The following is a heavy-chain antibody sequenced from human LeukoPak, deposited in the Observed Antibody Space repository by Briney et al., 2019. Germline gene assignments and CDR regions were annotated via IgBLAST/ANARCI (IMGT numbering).Heavy chain of an antibody. D-gene: IGHD2-15*01. Sequence: SVKVSCKASGSTFSSYTISWVRQPPGQGLEWMGRIIPILGIANYAQKFQGRVTITADKSTSTAYMELSSLRSEDTAVYYCARGGWQLANLDYWGQGTLVTVSS. CDR3: ARGGWQLANLDY. V-gene: IGHV1-69*02. J-gene: IGHJ4*02. CDR2: IIPILGIA. CDR1: GSTFSSYT.